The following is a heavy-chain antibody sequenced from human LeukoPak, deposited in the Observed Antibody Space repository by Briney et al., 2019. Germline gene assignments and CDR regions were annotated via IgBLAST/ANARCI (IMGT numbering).Heavy chain of an antibody. CDR2: FDPEDGET. V-gene: IGHV1-24*01. Sequence: ASVKVSCKASGGTFSSYAISWVRQAPGKGLEWMGGFDPEDGETIYAQKFQGRVTMTEDTSTDTAYMELSSLRSEDTAVYYCATDLVGLLTISVWGQGTLVTVSS. CDR3: ATDLVGLLTISV. CDR1: GGTFSSYA. D-gene: IGHD3-3*01. J-gene: IGHJ4*02.